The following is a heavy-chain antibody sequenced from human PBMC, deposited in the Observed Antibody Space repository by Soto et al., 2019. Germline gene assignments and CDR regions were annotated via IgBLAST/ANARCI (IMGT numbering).Heavy chain of an antibody. CDR1: GFSLNTGGLG. Sequence: QITLKESGPALVNPTQTLTLTCTFSGFSLNTGGLGVGWIRQPPGKALEWLALIYWDGDKRYSPSLKSRLTSTKDTFKNRVVLTMTSMDAVDTATYYCAYSGCCGDCHRSYSSRYYCGMDFWGQGTTVTVSS. CDR2: IYWDGDK. V-gene: IGHV2-5*02. CDR3: AYSGCCGDCHRSYSSRYYCGMDF. D-gene: IGHD2-21*02. J-gene: IGHJ6*02.